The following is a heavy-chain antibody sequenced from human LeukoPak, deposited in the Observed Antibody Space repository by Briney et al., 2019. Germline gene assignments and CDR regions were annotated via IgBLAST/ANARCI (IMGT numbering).Heavy chain of an antibody. J-gene: IGHJ4*02. Sequence: GRSLRLSCAGSGFTFADYSMHWVRQTPRKGLEWVSDIWWNSGSLGYADSVKGRFTISRDNAKNSLYLQMNRLRAEDTALYYCAKDRGATFYYDSGSFDFWGQGTLVTVSS. V-gene: IGHV3-9*01. D-gene: IGHD3-10*01. CDR3: AKDRGATFYYDSGSFDF. CDR1: GFTFADYS. CDR2: IWWNSGSL.